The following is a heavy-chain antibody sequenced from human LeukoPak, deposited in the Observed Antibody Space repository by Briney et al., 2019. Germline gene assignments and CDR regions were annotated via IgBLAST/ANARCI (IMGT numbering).Heavy chain of an antibody. D-gene: IGHD2-15*01. J-gene: IGHJ6*03. V-gene: IGHV1-2*02. CDR1: GYTFTGYY. CDR3: ARTYCSGGSCYSDNYYMDV. CDR2: INPNSGGT. Sequence: ASVKVSCKASGYTFTGYYMHWVRQAPGQGLEWMGWINPNSGGTNYAQKFQGRVTMTRDTSNSTAYMELSRLRSDDTAVYYCARTYCSGGSCYSDNYYMDVWGKGTTVTVSS.